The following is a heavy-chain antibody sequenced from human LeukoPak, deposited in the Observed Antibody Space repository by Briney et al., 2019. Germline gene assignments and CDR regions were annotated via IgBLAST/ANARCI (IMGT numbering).Heavy chain of an antibody. CDR1: GFTFSSYG. J-gene: IGHJ5*02. V-gene: IGHV3-33*01. CDR2: IWYDGSNK. Sequence: PGGSLRLSCTASGFTFSSYGMHWVRQAPGKGLEWVAVIWYDGSNKYYADSVKGRFTISRDNSKNTLYLQMNSLRAENTAVYYCARDKFGQLITWGQGTLVTVSS. CDR3: ARDKFGQLIT. D-gene: IGHD6-6*01.